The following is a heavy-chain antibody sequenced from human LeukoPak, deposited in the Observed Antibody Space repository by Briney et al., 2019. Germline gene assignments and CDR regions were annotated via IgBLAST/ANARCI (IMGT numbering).Heavy chain of an antibody. V-gene: IGHV1-18*04. D-gene: IGHD2-15*01. CDR1: GYTFTSYG. Sequence: ASVKVSCKASGYTFTSYGISWVRQAPGQGLEWMGWISAYNGNTNYAQKLQGRVTMTTDTSTSTAYMELRSLRSDDTAVYYCARAVGGYCSGGSCYTDDYWGQGTLVTASS. CDR2: ISAYNGNT. J-gene: IGHJ4*02. CDR3: ARAVGGYCSGGSCYTDDY.